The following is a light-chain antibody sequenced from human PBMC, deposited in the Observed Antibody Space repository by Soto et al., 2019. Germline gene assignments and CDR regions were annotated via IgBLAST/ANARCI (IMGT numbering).Light chain of an antibody. CDR1: SSDIGGYNF. Sequence: QSALTQPASVSGSPGQSITIACTGTSSDIGGYNFVSWYQQHPGKAPKLLIYDVGNRPSGVSNRFSGSKSGNTASLTISGLQAEDEADYYCNSYTTVSTCVFGTGTKLTVL. J-gene: IGLJ1*01. V-gene: IGLV2-14*01. CDR2: DVG. CDR3: NSYTTVSTCV.